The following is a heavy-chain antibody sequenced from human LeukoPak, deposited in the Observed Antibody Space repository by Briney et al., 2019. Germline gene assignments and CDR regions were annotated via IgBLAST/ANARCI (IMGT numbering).Heavy chain of an antibody. CDR1: GGTFSSYT. Sequence: SVKVSCKASGGTFSSYTISWVRQAPGQGLEWMGRIIPILGIANYAQKFQGRVTMTGDTSISTAYMELSRLRSDDTAVYYCARVDWTVTTDAFDIWGQGTMVTVSS. D-gene: IGHD4-17*01. V-gene: IGHV1-69*02. CDR3: ARVDWTVTTDAFDI. J-gene: IGHJ3*02. CDR2: IIPILGIA.